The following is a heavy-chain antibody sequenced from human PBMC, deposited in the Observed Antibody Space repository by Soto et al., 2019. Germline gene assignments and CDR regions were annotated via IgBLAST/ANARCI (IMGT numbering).Heavy chain of an antibody. J-gene: IGHJ4*02. Sequence: TSETLSLTCAVSGGSISSGGYSWNWIRQPPGKGLEWIGYFSHSGSTYYNPSLKSRVTISVDRSKNQFSLKLSSVTAADTAVYYCARGGLLPDYWGQGTLVTVSS. D-gene: IGHD6-19*01. CDR2: FSHSGST. CDR1: GGSISSGGYS. V-gene: IGHV4-30-2*01. CDR3: ARGGLLPDY.